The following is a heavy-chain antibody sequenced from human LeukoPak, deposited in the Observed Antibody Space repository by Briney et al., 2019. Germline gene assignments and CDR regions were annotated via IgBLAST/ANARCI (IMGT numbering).Heavy chain of an antibody. CDR3: AKAPMGYDSSGYYRN. CDR1: GFTFSSYW. CDR2: INSDGSST. J-gene: IGHJ4*02. Sequence: GGSLRLSCAASGFTFSSYWMHWVRQAPGKGLVWVSRINSDGSSTSYADSVKGRFTISRDNAKNTLYLQMNSLRAEDTAVYYCAKAPMGYDSSGYYRNWGQGTLVTVSS. V-gene: IGHV3-74*01. D-gene: IGHD3-22*01.